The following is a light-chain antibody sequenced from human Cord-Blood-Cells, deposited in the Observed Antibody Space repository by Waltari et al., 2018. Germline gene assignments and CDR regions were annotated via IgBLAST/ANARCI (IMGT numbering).Light chain of an antibody. CDR1: HSVSSN. CDR3: QQYNNWPFT. V-gene: IGKV3-15*01. Sequence: EIVMTQSPATLSVSPGERATVSCRASHSVSSNLAWYQQKPGQAPRLLIYGASTRATGIPARFSGSGSGTEFTLTISSLQSEDFAVYYCQQYNNWPFTFGPGTKVDIK. J-gene: IGKJ3*01. CDR2: GAS.